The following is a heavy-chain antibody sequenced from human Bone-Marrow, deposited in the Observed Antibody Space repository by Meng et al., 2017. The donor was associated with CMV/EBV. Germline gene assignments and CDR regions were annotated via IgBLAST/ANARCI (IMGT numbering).Heavy chain of an antibody. J-gene: IGHJ3*02. CDR2: INDSGST. Sequence: SETLSLTCAVYGGSFSGYYWSWIRQSPGKGLEWIGEINDSGSTNYNPSLKSRVTISVDTSKNQFSLKLSSVTAADTAVYYCARRGANRIVVVPEFDIWGQGTMVTISS. D-gene: IGHD2-2*01. CDR3: ARRGANRIVVVPEFDI. V-gene: IGHV4-34*01. CDR1: GGSFSGYY.